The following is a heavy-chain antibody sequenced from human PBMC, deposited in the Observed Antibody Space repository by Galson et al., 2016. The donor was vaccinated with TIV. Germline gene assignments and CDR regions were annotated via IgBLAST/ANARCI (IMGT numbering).Heavy chain of an antibody. J-gene: IGHJ5*01. CDR2: ISDTGHNT. V-gene: IGHV3-23*01. CDR3: AKDRVGPATGWFDS. Sequence: SLRLSCAASGFSFSTFGMHWIRQAPGKGLEWVSGISDTGHNTYYTGSVKGRFAISRDNSKNTLFLQMNSLRSEDTAIYYCAKDRVGPATGWFDSWGQGALVTVSS. D-gene: IGHD1-26*01. CDR1: GFSFSTFG.